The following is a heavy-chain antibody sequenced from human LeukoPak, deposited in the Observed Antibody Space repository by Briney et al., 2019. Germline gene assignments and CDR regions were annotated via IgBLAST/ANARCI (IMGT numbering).Heavy chain of an antibody. D-gene: IGHD3-22*01. V-gene: IGHV1-2*06. CDR3: ARDPNSSGYENWFDP. CDR1: GYTFTSYY. CDR2: INPTGGST. J-gene: IGHJ5*02. Sequence: ASVKVSCKASGYTFTSYYMHWVRQAPGQGLEWMGLINPTGGSTSYAQKFQGRVTMTRDTSISTAYMELSRLRSDDTAVYYCARDPNSSGYENWFDPWGQGTLVTVSS.